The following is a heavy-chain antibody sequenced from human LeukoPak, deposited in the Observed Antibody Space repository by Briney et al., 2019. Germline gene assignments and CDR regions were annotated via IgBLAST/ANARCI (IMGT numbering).Heavy chain of an antibody. J-gene: IGHJ4*02. D-gene: IGHD7-27*01. CDR2: ISHTGTTM. CDR3: ARGHWGLDS. V-gene: IGHV3-11*04. Sequence: GGSLRLSCAASGFTFSDHYMSWIRQAPGKGLEWASYISHTGTTMYYADSVKGRFTLSRDNARNSLYLQMNSLRAEDTAVYYCARGHWGLDSWGQGTLVSVSS. CDR1: GFTFSDHY.